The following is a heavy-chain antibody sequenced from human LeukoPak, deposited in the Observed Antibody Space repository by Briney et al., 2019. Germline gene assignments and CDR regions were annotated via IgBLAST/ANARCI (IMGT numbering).Heavy chain of an antibody. D-gene: IGHD6-13*01. CDR1: GGSISTYY. J-gene: IGHJ5*02. CDR3: ARDSVQQQLVGRWFDP. V-gene: IGHV4-4*07. Sequence: SETLSLTCTVSGGSISTYYWNWIRQPAGKGLEWIGRIYTTGITNYNPSLKSRVSVSVDTSKNQFSLKLSSVTAADTAVYYCARDSVQQQLVGRWFDPWGQGTLVTVSS. CDR2: IYTTGIT.